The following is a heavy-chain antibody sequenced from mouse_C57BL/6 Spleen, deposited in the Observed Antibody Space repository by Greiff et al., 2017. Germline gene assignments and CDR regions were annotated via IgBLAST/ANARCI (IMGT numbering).Heavy chain of an antibody. J-gene: IGHJ3*01. CDR2: IYPGDGDT. Sequence: VQLQQSGPELVKPGASVKISCKASGYAFSSSWMNWVKQRPGKGLEWIGRIYPGDGDTNYNGKFKGKATLTADKSSSTAYMQLSSLTSEDSAVYFCSTPAYGNSWFAYWGQGTLVTVSA. CDR3: STPAYGNSWFAY. CDR1: GYAFSSSW. D-gene: IGHD2-1*01. V-gene: IGHV1-82*01.